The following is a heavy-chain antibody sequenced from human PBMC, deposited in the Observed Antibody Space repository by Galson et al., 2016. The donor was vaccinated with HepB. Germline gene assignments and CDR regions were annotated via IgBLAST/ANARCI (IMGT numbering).Heavy chain of an antibody. D-gene: IGHD2-15*01. J-gene: IGHJ4*02. CDR2: ISSSSSYA. V-gene: IGHV3-11*06. CDR1: AFAFSDYY. Sequence: SLRLSCAASAFAFSDYYMSWIRQAPGKGLEWVSYISSSSSYANYADSVKGRFTISRDNAKNSLYLQMNSLRAEDTAVYYCARDNTGSHGGGFDYWGQGALVTVSS. CDR3: ARDNTGSHGGGFDY.